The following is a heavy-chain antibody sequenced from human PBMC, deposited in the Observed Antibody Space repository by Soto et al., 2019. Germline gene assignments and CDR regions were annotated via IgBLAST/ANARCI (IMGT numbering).Heavy chain of an antibody. CDR1: GYTFTSYA. V-gene: IGHV1-3*05. CDR3: ARGVGGYYPPFDY. D-gene: IGHD3-22*01. J-gene: IGHJ4*02. CDR2: INAGNGNT. Sequence: QVQLVQSGAEEKKPGASVKVSCKASGYTFTSYAIHWVRQAPGQRLEWMGWINAGNGNTNYSQKFQGRVTITRDTSASTAYMELSSLRSEDTVVYCCARGVGGYYPPFDYWGKGTLVPVSS.